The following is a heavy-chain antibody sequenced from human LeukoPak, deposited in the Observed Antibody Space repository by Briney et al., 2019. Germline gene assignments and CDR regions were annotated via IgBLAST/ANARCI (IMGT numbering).Heavy chain of an antibody. CDR3: ARDSATVTTSGAFDI. CDR2: INPNSGGT. CDR1: GYTFTGYY. Sequence: ASVKVSCKASGYTFTGYYMHWVRQAPGQGLEWMGWINPNSGGTNCAQKFQGRVTTTRDTSISTAYMELSRLRSDDTAVYYCARDSATVTTSGAFDIWGQGTMVTVSS. V-gene: IGHV1-2*02. D-gene: IGHD4-17*01. J-gene: IGHJ3*02.